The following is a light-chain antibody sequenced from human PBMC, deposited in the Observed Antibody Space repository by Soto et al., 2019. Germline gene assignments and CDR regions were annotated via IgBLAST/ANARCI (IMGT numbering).Light chain of an antibody. CDR3: QSYDSSAVV. V-gene: IGLV6-57*04. CDR1: SGNIAVNY. CDR2: EDK. Sequence: NFMLTQPHSVSESPGKTVTISCTRSSGNIAVNYGQWYQQRPGSAPTTVIYEDKQRPSGVPDRFSGSICISSNSASLTISGLKTEYEADYYCQSYDSSAVVFGGGTKLTVL. J-gene: IGLJ2*01.